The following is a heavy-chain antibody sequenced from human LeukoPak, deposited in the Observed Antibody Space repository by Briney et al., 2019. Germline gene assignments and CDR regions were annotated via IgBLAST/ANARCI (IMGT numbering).Heavy chain of an antibody. J-gene: IGHJ4*02. CDR1: GGSFSDYY. CDR3: AKDIEDGSGSWLAVDY. D-gene: IGHD3-10*01. Sequence: SETLSLTCSVYGGSFSDYYWTWIRQTPGKGLEWIGEINHSGSTNYNPSLKRRVSLSVDTSKKQFSLKLSPVTAADTAVFYCAKDIEDGSGSWLAVDYWGQGTLVTVSS. CDR2: INHSGST. V-gene: IGHV4-34*01.